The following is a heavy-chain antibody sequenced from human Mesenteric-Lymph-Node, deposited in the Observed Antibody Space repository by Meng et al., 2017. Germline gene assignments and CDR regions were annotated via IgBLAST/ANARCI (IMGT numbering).Heavy chain of an antibody. V-gene: IGHV1-46*01. CDR1: GYTSTDFY. CDR3: ARENYYDSSVFYYGGGNDY. Sequence: QGQLVVSGAEVKMPGASVKSFCKASGYTSTDFYMHGGRQAPGQGLEWMGIINPSGGVTTYAQKFQGRVSMTRDTSTTTVYMELSSLRSEDTAVYYCARENYYDSSVFYYGGGNDYWGQGTLVTVSS. J-gene: IGHJ4*02. D-gene: IGHD3-22*01. CDR2: INPSGGVT.